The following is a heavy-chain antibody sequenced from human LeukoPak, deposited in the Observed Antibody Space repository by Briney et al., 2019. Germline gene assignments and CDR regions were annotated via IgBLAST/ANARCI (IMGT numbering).Heavy chain of an antibody. V-gene: IGHV3-23*01. CDR3: AKQLGYCSDGSCYFPY. Sequence: GKSLRLSCAASGFTFSSSAMSWVRQAPGKGLEWVSAISNNGGYTYYADSVQGRFTISRDNSKSTLCLQMNSLRAEDTAVYYCAKQLGYCSDGSCYFPYWGQGTLVTVSS. CDR2: ISNNGGYT. D-gene: IGHD2-15*01. J-gene: IGHJ4*02. CDR1: GFTFSSSA.